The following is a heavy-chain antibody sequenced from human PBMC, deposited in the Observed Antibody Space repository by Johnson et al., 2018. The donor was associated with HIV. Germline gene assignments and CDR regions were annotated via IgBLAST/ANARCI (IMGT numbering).Heavy chain of an antibody. Sequence: QVQLVESGGGVVQPGRSLRLSCAASGFTFSSYAMHWVRQAPGKGLEWVEVISYDGSDKYYADSVKGRFTISRDNSKNTLYLQMNSLRAEDTAVYYCARLDKYPSSWYLTYAFDIWGQGTMVTVSS. CDR1: GFTFSSYA. J-gene: IGHJ3*02. CDR2: ISYDGSDK. D-gene: IGHD6-13*01. V-gene: IGHV3-30-3*01. CDR3: ARLDKYPSSWYLTYAFDI.